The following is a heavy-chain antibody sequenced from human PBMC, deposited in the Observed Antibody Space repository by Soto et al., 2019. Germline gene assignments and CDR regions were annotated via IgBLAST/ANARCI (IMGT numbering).Heavy chain of an antibody. CDR1: GFTFSSYA. V-gene: IGHV3-23*01. J-gene: IGHJ4*02. CDR2: ISGSGGST. Sequence: PGGSLRLSCAASGFTFSSYAMSWVRQAPGKGLEWVSAISGSGGSTYYADSVKGRFTISRDNAKNSLFLQMNSLRPEDTALYYFAKDVKWGGMTTIHYFDSWGQGTQVTVSS. CDR3: AKDVKWGGMTTIHYFDS. D-gene: IGHD2-21*02.